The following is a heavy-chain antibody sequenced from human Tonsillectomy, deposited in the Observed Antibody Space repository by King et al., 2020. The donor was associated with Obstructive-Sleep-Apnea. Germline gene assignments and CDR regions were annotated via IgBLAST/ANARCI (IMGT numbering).Heavy chain of an antibody. V-gene: IGHV3-64D*06. CDR3: VKGGYYYDSRGYSLMGDY. D-gene: IGHD3-22*01. J-gene: IGHJ4*02. Sequence: VQLVESGGGLVQPGGSLRLSCSASGFTFSSYAMHWVRQAPGKGLEYVSAISSNGGSTYYADSVKGRFTISRDNSKNTLSLQMSSLRAEDTAVYYCVKGGYYYDSRGYSLMGDYWGQGTLVTVSS. CDR2: ISSNGGST. CDR1: GFTFSSYA.